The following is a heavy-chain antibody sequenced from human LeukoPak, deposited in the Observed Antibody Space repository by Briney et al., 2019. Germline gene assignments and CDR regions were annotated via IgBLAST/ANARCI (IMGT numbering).Heavy chain of an antibody. Sequence: PSETLSLTCTVSGDSLNTYYWTWIRQTPGKELEWIGFVASSGTSNYNPSLKSRVSISIDTSKNQFFLALTSVTPADTAVYYCARVVRGVVTSNWFDPWGQGTLVSVSS. J-gene: IGHJ5*02. V-gene: IGHV4-59*01. D-gene: IGHD2-21*02. CDR3: ARVVRGVVTSNWFDP. CDR2: VASSGTS. CDR1: GDSLNTYY.